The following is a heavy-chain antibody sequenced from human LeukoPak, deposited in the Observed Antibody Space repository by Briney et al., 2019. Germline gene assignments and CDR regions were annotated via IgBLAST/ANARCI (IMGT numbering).Heavy chain of an antibody. CDR2: ISGSGGST. J-gene: IGHJ6*02. D-gene: IGHD5-18*01. CDR1: GFTFSGYG. V-gene: IGHV3-23*01. CDR3: ARDRPRYSYGYVAPAGYYYGMDV. Sequence: GGSLRLSCAASGFTFSGYGMSWVCQAPGKGLEWVSAISGSGGSTYYADSVKGRFTISRDNSKNTLYLQMNSLRAEDTAVYYCARDRPRYSYGYVAPAGYYYGMDVWGQGTTVTVSS.